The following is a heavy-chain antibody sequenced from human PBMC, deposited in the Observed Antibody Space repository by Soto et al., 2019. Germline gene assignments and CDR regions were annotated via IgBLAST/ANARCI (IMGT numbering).Heavy chain of an antibody. Sequence: EVQLVESGGGLVKPGGSLRLSCAASGFTFSSYSMNWVRQAPGKGLEWVSSIGSSSSYIYYADSVKGRFTISRDNAKNSLYLQMDSLRAEDTAVYYCARESTDYYDSSGYYYGAFDIWGQGTMVTVSS. D-gene: IGHD3-22*01. CDR2: IGSSSSYI. J-gene: IGHJ3*02. CDR3: ARESTDYYDSSGYYYGAFDI. V-gene: IGHV3-21*01. CDR1: GFTFSSYS.